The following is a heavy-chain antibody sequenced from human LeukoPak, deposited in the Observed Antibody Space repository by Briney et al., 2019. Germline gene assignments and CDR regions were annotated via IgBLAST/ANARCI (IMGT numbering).Heavy chain of an antibody. CDR2: IKSKSDGGST. Sequence: PGGSLRLSCAVSGLIFRNAWMSWVRQAPGKGLEWVGRIKSKSDGGSTDYAAPVKGRFTISRDDSKNTLYLQMNSLKSEHTAVYYCTTDDWYDSSRYHVGFASWGQGPLVTVSS. D-gene: IGHD3-22*01. CDR3: TTDDWYDSSRYHVGFAS. J-gene: IGHJ4*02. V-gene: IGHV3-15*01. CDR1: GLIFRNAW.